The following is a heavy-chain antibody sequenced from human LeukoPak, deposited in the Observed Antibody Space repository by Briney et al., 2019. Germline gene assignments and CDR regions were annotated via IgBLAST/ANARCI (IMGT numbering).Heavy chain of an antibody. J-gene: IGHJ4*02. CDR1: GFTFSTYA. Sequence: GGSLRLSCTASGFTFSTYAMNWVRQAPGKGLEWVSGISGSGVSTYYADSVKGRLTISRDNSNNTLYLQMSSLGAEDTAVYYCAKDWGMGDQLLRIDYWGQGTLVTVSS. CDR2: ISGSGVST. CDR3: AKDWGMGDQLLRIDY. D-gene: IGHD2-2*01. V-gene: IGHV3-23*01.